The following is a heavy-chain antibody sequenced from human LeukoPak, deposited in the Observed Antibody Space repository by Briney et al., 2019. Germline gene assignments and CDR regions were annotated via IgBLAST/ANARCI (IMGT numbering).Heavy chain of an antibody. D-gene: IGHD4-23*01. V-gene: IGHV4-4*02. CDR1: GCSIRSSNW. CDR2: IYHSGST. Sequence: PSETLSLTCAVSGCSIRSSNWWSWVRQPPGKGLEWIGEIYHSGSTNYNPSLKSRVTISVDTSKIQFSLKLSSVTAADTAVYYCATRGVGGNTPAFDIWGQGTMVTVSS. CDR3: ATRGVGGNTPAFDI. J-gene: IGHJ3*02.